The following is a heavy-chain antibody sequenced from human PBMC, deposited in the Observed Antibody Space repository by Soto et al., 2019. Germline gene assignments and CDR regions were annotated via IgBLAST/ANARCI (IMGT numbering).Heavy chain of an antibody. Sequence: VQLVQSGAEVKKPGSSVKVSCKASGGTFGSNGITWARQAPGQGIEWMGGIIPIFGTTNYAQKFQGRVTITADESTSTAYMELSSLSSEDTAVYYCARGTAYSGSALHYKYYYGMDVWGQGTTVTVSS. J-gene: IGHJ6*02. CDR1: GGTFGSNG. CDR3: ARGTAYSGSALHYKYYYGMDV. CDR2: IIPIFGTT. D-gene: IGHD5-12*01. V-gene: IGHV1-69*01.